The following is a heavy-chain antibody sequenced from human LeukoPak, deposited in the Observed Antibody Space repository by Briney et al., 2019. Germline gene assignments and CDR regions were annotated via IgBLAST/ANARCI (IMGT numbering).Heavy chain of an antibody. CDR1: GFTFSSYA. CDR2: ISGSGGST. CDR3: AKAARVRGVIILEYYFDY. J-gene: IGHJ4*02. Sequence: GGSLRLSCAASGFTFSSYAMSWVRQAPGKGLEWVSAISGSGGSTYYADSVKGRFTISRDNSKNTLYLQMNSLRAEDTAVYYCAKAARVRGVIILEYYFDYWGQGTLVTVSS. D-gene: IGHD3-10*01. V-gene: IGHV3-23*01.